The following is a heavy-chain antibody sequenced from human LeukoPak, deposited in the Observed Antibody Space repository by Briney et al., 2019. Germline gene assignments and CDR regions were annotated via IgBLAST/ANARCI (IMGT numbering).Heavy chain of an antibody. Sequence: SETLSLTCTVSGGSISSSSYYWGWIRQPPGKGLEWIGSIYYSGSPYYNPSLKSRVTISVDTSKKQFSLKLSSVTAADTAVYYCARIKYQLLRRSYYYYMDVWGKGTTVTISS. V-gene: IGHV4-39*01. D-gene: IGHD2-2*01. CDR3: ARIKYQLLRRSYYYYMDV. CDR2: IYYSGSP. J-gene: IGHJ6*03. CDR1: GGSISSSSYY.